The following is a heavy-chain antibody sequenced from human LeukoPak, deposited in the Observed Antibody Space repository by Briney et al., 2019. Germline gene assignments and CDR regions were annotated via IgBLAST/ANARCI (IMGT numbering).Heavy chain of an antibody. V-gene: IGHV1-69*13. CDR2: IIPIFGTA. CDR3: ARGGRYSSSWFDY. Sequence: ASVKVSCKASGYTFTNYGISWVRQAPGQGLEWMGGIIPIFGTANYAQKFQGRVTITADESTSTAYMELSSLRSEDTAVYYCARGGRYSSSWFDYWGQGTLVTVSS. D-gene: IGHD6-13*01. CDR1: GYTFTNYG. J-gene: IGHJ4*02.